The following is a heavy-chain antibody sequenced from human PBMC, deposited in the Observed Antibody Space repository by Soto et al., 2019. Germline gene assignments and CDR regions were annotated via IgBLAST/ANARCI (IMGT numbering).Heavy chain of an antibody. Sequence: SETLSLTCTVSGGSISSRYYWGWIRQSPGKGLEWIANIYYSGTTYYNPSLKSRVTISVDTSTNQCSLTLNSVTATDTSVYYCARLFYDSSGFDSWGQGTLVTRLI. D-gene: IGHD3-22*01. CDR2: IYYSGTT. J-gene: IGHJ4*02. V-gene: IGHV4-39*01. CDR1: GGSISSRYY. CDR3: ARLFYDSSGFDS.